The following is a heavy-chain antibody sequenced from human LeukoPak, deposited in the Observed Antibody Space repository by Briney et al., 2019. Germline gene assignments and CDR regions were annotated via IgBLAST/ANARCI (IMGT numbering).Heavy chain of an antibody. J-gene: IGHJ6*03. V-gene: IGHV3-11*01. Sequence: GESLRLSCAASGFTFSDYYMSWIRQAPGKGLEWVSYISSSGSTIYYADSVKGRFTISRDNAKNSLYLQMNSLRAEDTAVYYCARGDSARLYYYYYMDVWGKGTPVTVSS. CDR3: ARGDSARLYYYYYMDV. CDR2: ISSSGSTI. D-gene: IGHD6-6*01. CDR1: GFTFSDYY.